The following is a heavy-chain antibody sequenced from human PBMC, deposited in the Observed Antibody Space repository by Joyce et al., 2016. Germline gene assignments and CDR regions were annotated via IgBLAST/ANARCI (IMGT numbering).Heavy chain of an antibody. V-gene: IGHV4-59*01. CDR2: IYFSATT. Sequence: QVQLQESGPRLLKPSETLSLTCSVSGASITSSYWAWIRQSPGKGLEYIGYIYFSATTKYNPSLKSRVSISIDTSKRQFSLRLTSGTAADTAIYYCAVEGEYGDFDHWGQGTLVAVSS. J-gene: IGHJ5*02. CDR1: GASITSSY. D-gene: IGHD4/OR15-4a*01. CDR3: AVEGEYGDFDH.